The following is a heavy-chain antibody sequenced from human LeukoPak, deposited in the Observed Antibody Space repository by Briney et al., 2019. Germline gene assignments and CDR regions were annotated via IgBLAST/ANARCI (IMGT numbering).Heavy chain of an antibody. J-gene: IGHJ4*02. CDR3: ATSPWLVRSRSFDY. V-gene: IGHV1-24*01. D-gene: IGHD6-19*01. CDR1: GYTLTELS. Sequence: ASVKVSCKVSGYTLTELSMHWVRQAPGKGLEWMGGFDPEDGETIYAQKFQGRVTMTEDTSTDTAYMELSSLRSEDTAVYYCATSPWLVRSRSFDYWGQGTLVTISS. CDR2: FDPEDGET.